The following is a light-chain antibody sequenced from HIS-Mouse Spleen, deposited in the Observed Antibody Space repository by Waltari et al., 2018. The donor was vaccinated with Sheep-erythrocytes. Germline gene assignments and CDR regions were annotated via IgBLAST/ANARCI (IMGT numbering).Light chain of an antibody. Sequence: DIVMTQSPDSLAVSLGERATINCKSSQSVLYSSNNKNYLAWYKQKPGQPPKLLIYWASTRESGVPDRFIGSGSGTDFTLTISSLQAEDVAVYYCQQYYSTLTFGGGTKVEIK. CDR1: QSVLYSSNNKNY. J-gene: IGKJ4*01. CDR2: WAS. CDR3: QQYYSTLT. V-gene: IGKV4-1*01.